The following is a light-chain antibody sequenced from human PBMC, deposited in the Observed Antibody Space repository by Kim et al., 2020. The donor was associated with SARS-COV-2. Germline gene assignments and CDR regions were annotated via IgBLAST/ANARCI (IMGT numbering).Light chain of an antibody. CDR2: GNS. V-gene: IGLV1-40*01. Sequence: VTISCTGSSSNIGAGYEVHWYQQLPGTAPKLLLYGNSSRPSGVPDRFSGSKSGTSASLAITGLQAEDEADYYCQSYDSSLSALYVFGTGTKVTVL. J-gene: IGLJ1*01. CDR3: QSYDSSLSALYV. CDR1: SSNIGAGYE.